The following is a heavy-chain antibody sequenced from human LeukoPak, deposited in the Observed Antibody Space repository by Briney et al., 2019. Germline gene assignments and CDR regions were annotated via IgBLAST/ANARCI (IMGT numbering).Heavy chain of an antibody. CDR2: ISGSGGST. D-gene: IGHD3-22*01. CDR3: ARGENHYYDSSGYFDY. V-gene: IGHV3-23*01. CDR1: GFTFSSYA. Sequence: PGGSLRLSCAASGFTFSSYAMSWVRQAPGKGLEWVSAISGSGGSTYYADSVKGRFTISRDNSKNTLYLQMNSLRAEDTAVYYCARGENHYYDSSGYFDYWGQGTLVTVSS. J-gene: IGHJ4*02.